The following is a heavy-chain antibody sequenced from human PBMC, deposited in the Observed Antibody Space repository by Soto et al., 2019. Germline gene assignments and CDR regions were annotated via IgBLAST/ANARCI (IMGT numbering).Heavy chain of an antibody. J-gene: IGHJ5*02. Sequence: PGGSLRLSFAASGFAFSIYSMNWVRQAPGKGLEWVSYISSSSSTIYYADSVKGRFTISRDNAKNSLYLQMNSLRAEDTAVYYCAREALLNWFDPWGQGTLVTVSS. CDR2: ISSSSSTI. V-gene: IGHV3-48*01. CDR1: GFAFSIYS. CDR3: AREALLNWFDP. D-gene: IGHD2-15*01.